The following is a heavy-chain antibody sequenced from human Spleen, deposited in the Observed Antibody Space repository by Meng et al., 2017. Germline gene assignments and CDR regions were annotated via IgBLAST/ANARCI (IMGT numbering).Heavy chain of an antibody. Sequence: PESGRGLFAASETRAFTSAVYGGTISRSNWWSGARQPQGKGLERCGEFYHSGSTNYNQSLKSRVSISVDKPKNQCSLKLSSLTAADTAVYYCARMGNCGGDCYSRHFDYWGQGTLVAVSS. CDR1: GGTISRSNW. CDR2: FYHSGST. V-gene: IGHV4-4*02. D-gene: IGHD2-21*02. CDR3: ARMGNCGGDCYSRHFDY. J-gene: IGHJ4*02.